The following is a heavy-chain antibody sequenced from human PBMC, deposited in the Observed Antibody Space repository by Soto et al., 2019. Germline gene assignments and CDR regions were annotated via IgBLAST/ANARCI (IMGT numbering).Heavy chain of an antibody. CDR3: TTWGKDY. CDR1: GASISGSSYY. Sequence: SETLSLTCTVSGASISGSSYYWGWVRQPPGKGLEWIGSIYYTGTTYYSPSLKSRVTISVDTSKNQFSLKVRSVTAADTAVYFCTTWGKDYWGQGTLVTVSS. D-gene: IGHD7-27*01. CDR2: IYYTGTT. V-gene: IGHV4-39*01. J-gene: IGHJ4*02.